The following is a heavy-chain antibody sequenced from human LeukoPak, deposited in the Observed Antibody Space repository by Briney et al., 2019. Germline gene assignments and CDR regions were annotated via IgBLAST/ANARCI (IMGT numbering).Heavy chain of an antibody. D-gene: IGHD3-10*01. CDR3: ARVHEYYYGSGPFDY. J-gene: IGHJ4*02. Sequence: GGSLRLSCAASGFTFSSYEMNWVRQAPGKGLEWVSYISSSGSTIYYADSVKGRYTISRDNAKNSLYLQMNSLRAEDTAVYYCARVHEYYYGSGPFDYWGQGTLVTVSS. V-gene: IGHV3-48*03. CDR1: GFTFSSYE. CDR2: ISSSGSTI.